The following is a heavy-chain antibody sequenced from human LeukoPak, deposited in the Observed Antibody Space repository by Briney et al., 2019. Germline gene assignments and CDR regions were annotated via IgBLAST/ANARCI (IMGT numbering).Heavy chain of an antibody. CDR1: GYTFTSYG. CDR3: ARVNSYYYYYMDV. D-gene: IGHD4-23*01. V-gene: IGHV1-18*01. Sequence: GASVKVSCKASGYTFTSYGISWVRQAPGQGLEWMGWINPNSGGTNYAQKFQGRVTMTTDTSTSTAYMELRSLRSDDTAVYYCARVNSYYYYYMDVWGKGTTVTVSS. CDR2: INPNSGGT. J-gene: IGHJ6*03.